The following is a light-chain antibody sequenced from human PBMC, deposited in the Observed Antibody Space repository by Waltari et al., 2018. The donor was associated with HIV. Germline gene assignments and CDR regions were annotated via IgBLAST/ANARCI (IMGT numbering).Light chain of an antibody. CDR2: EVS. J-gene: IGLJ2*01. CDR1: TTDLGSSNY. Sequence: QSVLTQPASVSGSPGQSLTLSCTGPTTDLGSSNYLSWYPQSPDKAPKLIIYEVSNRPSGISSRFSGSKSGNTASLTISGLQADDEAYYHCSSYSRGALLFGGGTKVTVL. CDR3: SSYSRGALL. V-gene: IGLV2-14*01.